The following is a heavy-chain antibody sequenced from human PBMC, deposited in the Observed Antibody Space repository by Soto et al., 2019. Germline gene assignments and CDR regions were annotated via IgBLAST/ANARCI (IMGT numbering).Heavy chain of an antibody. J-gene: IGHJ4*02. CDR2: IYYSGST. D-gene: IGHD3-10*01. V-gene: IGHV4-31*03. Sequence: QVQLQESGPGLVKPSQTLSLTCTVSGGSINSGGYYWSWIRQHPGKGLEHIGYIYYSGSTYYNPSLKNRVNRSEHPSTNQFSLKLSSVTAADTAVYYCARGSTTDYYASGSYYSFAGYWGQGTLVTVSS. CDR3: ARGSTTDYYASGSYYSFAGY. CDR1: GGSINSGGYY.